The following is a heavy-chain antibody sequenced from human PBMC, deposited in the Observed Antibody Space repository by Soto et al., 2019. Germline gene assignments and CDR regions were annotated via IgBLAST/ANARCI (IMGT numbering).Heavy chain of an antibody. CDR2: IYTSGVP. D-gene: IGHD3-3*02. CDR1: VFTFSTYA. Sequence: PGGSLRLSCVPSVFTFSTYAMSWVRQAPGKGRQWVAGIYTSGVPKYADSVQGRFTISRDDSKNTLYLQMNSLRAEDTAVYYCTRDWERDPEAFFDYWGQGT. V-gene: IGHV3-23*05. CDR3: TRDWERDPEAFFDY. J-gene: IGHJ4*02.